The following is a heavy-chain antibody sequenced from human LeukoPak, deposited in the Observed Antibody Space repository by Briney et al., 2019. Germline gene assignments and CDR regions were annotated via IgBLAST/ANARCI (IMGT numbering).Heavy chain of an antibody. D-gene: IGHD6-13*01. Sequence: SETLSLTCAVYGGYFSGYYWSWIRQPPGKGLEWIGEINHSGSTNYNPSLKSRVTISVDTSKNQFSLKLSSVTAADTAVYYCARGSWSSSWYVDYWGQGTLVTVSS. CDR3: ARGSWSSSWYVDY. J-gene: IGHJ4*02. CDR2: INHSGST. V-gene: IGHV4-34*01. CDR1: GGYFSGYY.